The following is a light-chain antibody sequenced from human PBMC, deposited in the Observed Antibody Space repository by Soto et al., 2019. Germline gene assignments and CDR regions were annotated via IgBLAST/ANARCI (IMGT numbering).Light chain of an antibody. CDR3: QQYKDGAWT. CDR1: QRIDRY. V-gene: IGKV1-5*01. J-gene: IGKJ1*01. CDR2: DAS. Sequence: DIQLTQSPSTLSASVGDRVTVTCRASQRIDRYLAWYQQKPGKAPKLLVYDASTLEGGVPSSFSGSGSATEFILTISSLQPDDFAIYYCQQYKDGAWTFGQGTRVEIK.